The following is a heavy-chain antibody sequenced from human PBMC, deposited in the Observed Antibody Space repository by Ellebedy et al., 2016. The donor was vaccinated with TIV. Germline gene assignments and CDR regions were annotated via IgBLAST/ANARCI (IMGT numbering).Heavy chain of an antibody. CDR3: ARDSSGYNGGVYFDY. CDR2: IIPIFGTA. Sequence: SVKVSXKASRGTFSSYAISWVRQAPGQGLEWMGGIIPIFGTANYAQKFQGRVTITADESTSTAYMELSSLRSEDTAVYYCARDSSGYNGGVYFDYWGQGTLVTVSS. J-gene: IGHJ4*02. D-gene: IGHD3-22*01. V-gene: IGHV1-69*13. CDR1: RGTFSSYA.